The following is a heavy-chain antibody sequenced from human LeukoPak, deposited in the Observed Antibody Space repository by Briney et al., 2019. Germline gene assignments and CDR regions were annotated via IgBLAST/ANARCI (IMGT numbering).Heavy chain of an antibody. V-gene: IGHV4-38-2*02. CDR1: GYSISSDYY. Sequence: PSETLSLTCTVSGYSISSDYYWGWIRQPPGKGLEWIGSIYHSGSTNYNPSLKSRVTISVDTSKNQFSLKLSSVTAADTAVYYCARVPISTAAGTNYYYYYYMDVWGKGTTVTVSS. CDR3: ARVPISTAAGTNYYYYYYMDV. CDR2: IYHSGST. J-gene: IGHJ6*03. D-gene: IGHD6-13*01.